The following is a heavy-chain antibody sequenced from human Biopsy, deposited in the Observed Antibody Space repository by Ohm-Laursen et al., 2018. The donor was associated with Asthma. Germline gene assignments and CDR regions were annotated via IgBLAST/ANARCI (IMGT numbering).Heavy chain of an antibody. CDR1: GGSFSGYY. CDR2: INHSGST. CDR3: ARAGQCSSTSCYNPGWFDP. D-gene: IGHD2-2*01. J-gene: IGHJ5*02. Sequence: TLSLTCSVYGGSFSGYYWSWIRQPPGKGLEWIGEINHSGSTNYNPSLKSRVTISVDTSKNQFSLKLSSVTAADTAVYYCARAGQCSSTSCYNPGWFDPWGQGTLVTVSS. V-gene: IGHV4-34*01.